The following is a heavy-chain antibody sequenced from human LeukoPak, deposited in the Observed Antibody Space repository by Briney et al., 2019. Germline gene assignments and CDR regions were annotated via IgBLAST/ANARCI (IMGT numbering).Heavy chain of an antibody. V-gene: IGHV4-39*07. CDR3: ARTHNWNYVRD. CDR1: GVSISSSSYY. CDR2: IYYSGST. Sequence: PSETLSLTCTVSGVSISSSSYYWGWIRQPPGKGLEWIGSIYYSGSTYYNPSPKSRVTISVDTSNNQYFLKLSSVTAADTAVYYCARTHNWNYVRDWGQGTLVTVSS. J-gene: IGHJ4*02. D-gene: IGHD1-7*01.